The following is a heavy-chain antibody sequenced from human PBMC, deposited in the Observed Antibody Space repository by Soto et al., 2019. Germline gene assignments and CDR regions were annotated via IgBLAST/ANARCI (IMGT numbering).Heavy chain of an antibody. CDR1: GFSLTNSGVG. CDR3: AHRVLRTVSGLITTTAIDFDF. CDR2: LSWDDDK. J-gene: IGHJ4*02. D-gene: IGHD3-16*01. Sequence: QITLNESGPTQVKPRQTLTLTCTFFGFSLTNSGVGVGWIRQSPVKAPNGLALLSWDDDKRYSPSLKSRRTITMDTSMNQLVLTMADLDPADTATYCCAHRVLRTVSGLITTTAIDFDFWGQGTPVAVSS. V-gene: IGHV2-5*02.